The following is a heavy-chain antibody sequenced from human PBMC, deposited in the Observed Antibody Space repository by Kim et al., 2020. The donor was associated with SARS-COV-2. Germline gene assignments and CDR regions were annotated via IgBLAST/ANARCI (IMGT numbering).Heavy chain of an antibody. Sequence: YADSVKGRFTISRDNAKTSLYLQMNSLRAEDTAVYYCAGPAGTSCGSRFPWGQGTLVTVSS. CDR3: AGPAGTSCGSRFP. J-gene: IGHJ4*02. V-gene: IGHV3-21*01. D-gene: IGHD2-15*01.